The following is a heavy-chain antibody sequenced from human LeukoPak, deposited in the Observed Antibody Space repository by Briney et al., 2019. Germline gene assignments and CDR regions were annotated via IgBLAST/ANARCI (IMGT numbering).Heavy chain of an antibody. Sequence: PGGSLRLSCAASGFTFRSYAMNWVRQAPGKGLEWVSAVSGSGSATYYADSVKGRFTISRGNSKNTLYLQMNSLRAEDTAVYYCAKDQYGEAFDIWGPGTMVTVSS. J-gene: IGHJ3*02. CDR2: VSGSGSAT. CDR1: GFTFRSYA. D-gene: IGHD4-17*01. CDR3: AKDQYGEAFDI. V-gene: IGHV3-23*01.